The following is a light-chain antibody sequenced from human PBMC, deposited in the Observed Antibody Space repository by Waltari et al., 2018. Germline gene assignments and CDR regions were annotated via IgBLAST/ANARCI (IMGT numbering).Light chain of an antibody. J-gene: IGLJ2*01. Sequence: QSALTQPRSVSGSPGQSVTISCTGTSSDVGGYDYVSWYQHHPGKAPKLIICDVTKRPSGVPDRFSGPKSGNTASLTISGLQAEDEADYYCCSYAGRYTHVVFGGGTKLTVL. V-gene: IGLV2-11*01. CDR1: SSDVGGYDY. CDR3: CSYAGRYTHVV. CDR2: DVT.